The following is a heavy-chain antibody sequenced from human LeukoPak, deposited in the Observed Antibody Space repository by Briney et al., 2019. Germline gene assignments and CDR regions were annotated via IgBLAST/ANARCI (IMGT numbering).Heavy chain of an antibody. J-gene: IGHJ4*02. D-gene: IGHD3-22*01. CDR3: ARDIPYYYDSSGYYAPVD. V-gene: IGHV3-21*01. CDR1: GFSFSTYA. CDR2: ISSSSSYI. Sequence: SGGSLRLSCAASGFSFSTYAMSWVRQAPGKGLEWVSSISSSSSYIYCADSVKGRFTISRDNAKNSLYLQMNSLRAEDTAVYYCARDIPYYYDSSGYYAPVDWGQGTLVTVSS.